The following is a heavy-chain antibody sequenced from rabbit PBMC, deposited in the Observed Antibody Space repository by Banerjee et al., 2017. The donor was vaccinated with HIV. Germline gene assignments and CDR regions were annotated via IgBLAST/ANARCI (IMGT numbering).Heavy chain of an antibody. CDR1: GSDISSNA. Sequence: QEQLVESGGGLVQPEGSLTLTCKASGSDISSNAMCWVRQAPGKGLELIACIYSSNGDKWYASWVNGRFTISKASSTTVTLQMTSLTDADTATYFCARYDGGSGYFKLWGPGTLVTVS. V-gene: IGHV1S47*01. CDR2: IYSSNGDK. J-gene: IGHJ4*01. CDR3: ARYDGGSGYFKL. D-gene: IGHD1-1*01.